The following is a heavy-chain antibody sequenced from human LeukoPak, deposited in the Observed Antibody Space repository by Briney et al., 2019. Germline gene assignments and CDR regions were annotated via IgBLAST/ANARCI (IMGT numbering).Heavy chain of an antibody. D-gene: IGHD3-10*01. CDR3: ARDRVTMGFDY. Sequence: SETLSLTCAVSGGSISSSNWWSWVRQPPGKGLEWIGEIYHSGSTNHNPSLKSRVTISVDTSKNQFSLKLSSVTAADTAVYYCARDRVTMGFDYWGQGTLVTVSS. V-gene: IGHV4-4*02. CDR2: IYHSGST. J-gene: IGHJ4*02. CDR1: GGSISSSNW.